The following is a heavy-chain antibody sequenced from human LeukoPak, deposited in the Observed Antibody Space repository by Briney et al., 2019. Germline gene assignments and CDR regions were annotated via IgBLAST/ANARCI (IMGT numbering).Heavy chain of an antibody. CDR1: GFTFSSYA. J-gene: IGHJ6*02. V-gene: IGHV3-23*01. Sequence: GGSLRLSCAASGFTFSSYAMSWVRQAPGKGLEWVSAISGSGGSTYYADSVKGRFTISRDNSKNTLYLQMNSLRAEDTAVYYCASPFYCSSTSCYIYYYYGMDVWGQGTTVTVSS. D-gene: IGHD2-2*01. CDR3: ASPFYCSSTSCYIYYYYGMDV. CDR2: ISGSGGST.